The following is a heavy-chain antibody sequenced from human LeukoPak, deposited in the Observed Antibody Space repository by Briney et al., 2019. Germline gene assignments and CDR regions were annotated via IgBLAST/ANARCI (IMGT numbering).Heavy chain of an antibody. CDR2: IYYSGTT. D-gene: IGHD3-16*01. Sequence: SETLSLTCTVSGGSISSYYWSWIRQPPGKGLEWIGYIYYSGTTNYNPSLESRVTISVDTSKNQFSLKLSSVTAADTAVYYCAKHSWGSYSYMDVWGKGTTVTVSS. CDR1: GGSISSYY. J-gene: IGHJ6*03. CDR3: AKHSWGSYSYMDV. V-gene: IGHV4-59*01.